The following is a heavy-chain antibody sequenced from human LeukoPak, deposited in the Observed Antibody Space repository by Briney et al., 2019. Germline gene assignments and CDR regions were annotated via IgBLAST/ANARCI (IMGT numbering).Heavy chain of an antibody. V-gene: IGHV3-20*04. D-gene: IGHD3-16*01. Sequence: GGSLRLSCAASGFSFDDYDMSWVRQAPGKGLEWVSGINWNGGSTGYADSVEGRFTISRDNAKNSLYLQMSSLRAEDTALYYCAREEGGYFDYWGQGTLVTVSS. CDR1: GFSFDDYD. CDR3: AREEGGYFDY. CDR2: INWNGGST. J-gene: IGHJ4*02.